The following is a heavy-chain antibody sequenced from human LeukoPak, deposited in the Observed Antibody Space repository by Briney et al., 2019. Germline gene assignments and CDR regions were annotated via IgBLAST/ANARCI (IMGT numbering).Heavy chain of an antibody. CDR1: GGSVSSGGYS. CDR3: ARLFAGLDY. D-gene: IGHD3-22*01. J-gene: IGHJ4*02. V-gene: IGHV4-30-2*01. Sequence: SETLSLTCAVSGGSVSSGGYSWSWIRQPPGKGLEWIGYIYHSGSTYYNPSLKSRVTISVDRSKNQFSLKLSSVTAADTAVYYCARLFAGLDYWGQGTLVTVSS. CDR2: IYHSGST.